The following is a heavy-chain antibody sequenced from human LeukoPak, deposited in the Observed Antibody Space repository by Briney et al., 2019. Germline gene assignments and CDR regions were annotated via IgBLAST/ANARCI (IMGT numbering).Heavy chain of an antibody. Sequence: SETLSLTCTVSGGSISSGDYYWSWIRQPPGKGLEWIGYIYHSGSTYYNPSLKSRVTISVDRSKNQFSLKLSSVTAADTAVYYCAREGGSYSGYALDYWGQGTLVTVSS. D-gene: IGHD5-12*01. CDR1: GGSISSGDYY. CDR3: AREGGSYSGYALDY. CDR2: IYHSGST. J-gene: IGHJ4*02. V-gene: IGHV4-30-2*01.